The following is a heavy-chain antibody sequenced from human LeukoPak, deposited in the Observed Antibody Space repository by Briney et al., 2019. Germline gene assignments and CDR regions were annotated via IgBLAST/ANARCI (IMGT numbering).Heavy chain of an antibody. Sequence: ASVKVSCKASGYTFTGYYMHWVRQAPGQGLEWMGRINPNSGGTNYAQKFQGRVTMTRDTSISTAYMELSRLRSDDTAVYYCARVTGYSSGWRDAFDIWGQGTMVTVSS. CDR2: INPNSGGT. CDR1: GYTFTGYY. CDR3: ARVTGYSSGWRDAFDI. D-gene: IGHD6-19*01. V-gene: IGHV1-2*02. J-gene: IGHJ3*02.